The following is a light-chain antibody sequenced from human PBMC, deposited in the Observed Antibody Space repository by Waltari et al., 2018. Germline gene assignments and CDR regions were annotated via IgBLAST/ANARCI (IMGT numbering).Light chain of an antibody. CDR2: SNN. V-gene: IGLV1-44*01. J-gene: IGLJ2*01. CDR1: GSNIGART. Sequence: QSVLTQSPSTSGTPGQTVTIFCSGSGSNIGARTVNWYQQLPGTAPKLLIYSNNTRPSGVPDRFSGSKSGSSASLAISRLQSEDEADYYCAAWDDTLNGVLFGGGTKLTVL. CDR3: AAWDDTLNGVL.